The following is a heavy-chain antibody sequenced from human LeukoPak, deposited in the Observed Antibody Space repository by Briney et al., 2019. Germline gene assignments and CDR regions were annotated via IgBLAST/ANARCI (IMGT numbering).Heavy chain of an antibody. V-gene: IGHV1-18*01. Sequence: ASVKVSCKASGYSSTNYGISWVRQAPGQGLEWMGWISAYNGNTNYAQKLQGRVTMTTDTSTSTAYMELRSLRSDDTAVYYCARAAYYYDSSGYYNYWGQGTLVTVSS. J-gene: IGHJ4*02. CDR2: ISAYNGNT. CDR3: ARAAYYYDSSGYYNY. D-gene: IGHD3-22*01. CDR1: GYSSTNYG.